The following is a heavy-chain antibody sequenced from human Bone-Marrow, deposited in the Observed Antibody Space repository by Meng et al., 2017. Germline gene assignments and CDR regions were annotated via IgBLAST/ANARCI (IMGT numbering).Heavy chain of an antibody. CDR1: GDSISSSDSY. Sequence: QPQLQESGPGLVKPSETLSLTCSVSGDSISSSDSYWGWIRQSPGKGLEWIGSIGHSGFTYYTPSLESRVTVSVDTSRSQFSLELTSVTAADTAVYYCVGSRAWVRTGFDPWGQGTLVTVSS. D-gene: IGHD1-26*01. CDR2: IGHSGFT. J-gene: IGHJ5*02. V-gene: IGHV4-39*01. CDR3: VGSRAWVRTGFDP.